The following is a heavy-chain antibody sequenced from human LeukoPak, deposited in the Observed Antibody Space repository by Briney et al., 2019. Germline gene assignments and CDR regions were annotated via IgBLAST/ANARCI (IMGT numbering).Heavy chain of an antibody. J-gene: IGHJ4*02. CDR2: ISSSGGII. CDR1: GFTFSSYS. CDR3: ARVYGSGSYFFDY. V-gene: IGHV3-48*04. D-gene: IGHD3-10*01. Sequence: GGSLRLSCAASGFTFSSYSMNWVRQAPGKGLECMSYISSSGGIIYYVDSVKGRFTISRDNAKNSLYLQVNSLRGEDTAVYYCARVYGSGSYFFDYWGQGTLVTVSS.